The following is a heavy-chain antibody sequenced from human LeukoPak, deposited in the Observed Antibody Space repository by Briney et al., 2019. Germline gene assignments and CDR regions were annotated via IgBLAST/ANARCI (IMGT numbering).Heavy chain of an antibody. CDR1: GFTFSSYA. D-gene: IGHD3-10*01. Sequence: GGSLRLSCAASGFTFSSYAMSWVRQAPGKGLEWVSAISGSGGSTYYADSVKGRFTISRDNSENTLYLQMNSLRAEDTAVYCCAKVGDLYYFDYWGQGTLVTVSS. J-gene: IGHJ4*02. CDR2: ISGSGGST. V-gene: IGHV3-23*01. CDR3: AKVGDLYYFDY.